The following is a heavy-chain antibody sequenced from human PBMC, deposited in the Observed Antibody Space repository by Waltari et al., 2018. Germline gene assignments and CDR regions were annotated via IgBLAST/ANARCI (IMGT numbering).Heavy chain of an antibody. D-gene: IGHD3-10*01. CDR3: ARDGRYGSGSYGMDV. CDR1: GGTFSSYS. J-gene: IGHJ6*02. CDR2: MIPFFGTA. Sequence: QVQLVQSGAEVKKPGSSVKVSCKASGGTFSSYSISWVRRAPGQGLEWMGRMIPFFGTANYAQKCQGRVTITADESTITAYMELSSLRSEDTAVYYCARDGRYGSGSYGMDVWGQGTTVTVSS. V-gene: IGHV1-69*15.